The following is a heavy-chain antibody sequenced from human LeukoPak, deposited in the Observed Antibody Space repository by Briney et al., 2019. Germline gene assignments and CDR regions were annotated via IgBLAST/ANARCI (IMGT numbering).Heavy chain of an antibody. V-gene: IGHV3-11*06. CDR3: ARYHRPGRCFDWLMPHWFDP. CDR1: GFTFSDYY. J-gene: IGHJ5*02. D-gene: IGHD3-9*01. Sequence: GGSLRLSCAASGFTFSDYYMSWIRQAPGKGLEWVSYISSSSSYTNYADSVKGRFTISRDNAKNSLYLQMNSLRAEDTAVYYCARYHRPGRCFDWLMPHWFDPWGQGTLVTVSS. CDR2: ISSSSSYT.